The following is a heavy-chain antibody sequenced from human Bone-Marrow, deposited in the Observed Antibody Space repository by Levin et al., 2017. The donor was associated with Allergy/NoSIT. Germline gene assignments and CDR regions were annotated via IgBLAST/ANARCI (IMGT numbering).Heavy chain of an antibody. D-gene: IGHD3-10*01. CDR1: GFTVSSNY. CDR2: IYSGGST. J-gene: IGHJ4*02. V-gene: IGHV3-53*01. CDR3: ARGWFGELLSH. Sequence: LSLTCAASGFTVSSNYMSWVRQAPGKGPEWVSVIYSGGSTYYADSVKGRFTISRNNSKNTLYLQMNSLRAEDTAVYYCARGWFGELLSHWGQGTLVTVSS.